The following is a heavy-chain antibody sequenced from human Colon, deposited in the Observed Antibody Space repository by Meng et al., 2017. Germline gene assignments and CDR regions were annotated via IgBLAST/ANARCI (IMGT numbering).Heavy chain of an antibody. CDR2: INGDGSST. J-gene: IGHJ4*02. CDR3: TRDFDSGYGF. V-gene: IGHV3-74*01. CDR1: GFTFSSHW. Sequence: GESLKISCAASGFTFSSHWMHWVRQPPGQGLEWVSRINGDGSSTGYADSVKGRFTTSRDNAKNTLYLQVNSLRGEDTAVYYCTRDFDSGYGFWGQGTLVTVSS. D-gene: IGHD5-12*01.